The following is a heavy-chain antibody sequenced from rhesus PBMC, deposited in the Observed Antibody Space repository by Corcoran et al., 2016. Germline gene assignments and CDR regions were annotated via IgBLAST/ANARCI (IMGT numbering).Heavy chain of an antibody. CDR1: GDSISSPYW. J-gene: IGHJ4*01. V-gene: IGHV4-93*01. D-gene: IGHD4-29*01. Sequence: HVQLRESGPAVVKPSDTLSLTCAVSGDSISSPYWWSWVRQSPRTGREWIGNILGSTGSSEYSPSLERRGTISKDTSNNRFSLNLISVTAADNAIYYCARRFGTSFDYWGQGVLVTVSS. CDR3: ARRFGTSFDY. CDR2: ILGSTGSS.